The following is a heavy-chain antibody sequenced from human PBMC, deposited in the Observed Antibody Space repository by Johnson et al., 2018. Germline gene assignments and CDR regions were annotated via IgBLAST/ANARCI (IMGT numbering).Heavy chain of an antibody. Sequence: VQLVESGAEVKEPGASVKVSCKASGYTFTNYYIQWVRQAPGQGLEWMGIINPDGGSNSYAQKFQGRVTMTRDTSPSTVYMDLCSLRFDDTAVYFCARGWGVSGRYSPCFQDWGQGTLVTVSS. D-gene: IGHD1-26*01. J-gene: IGHJ1*01. CDR1: GYTFTNYY. V-gene: IGHV1-46*01. CDR3: ARGWGVSGRYSPCFQD. CDR2: INPDGGSN.